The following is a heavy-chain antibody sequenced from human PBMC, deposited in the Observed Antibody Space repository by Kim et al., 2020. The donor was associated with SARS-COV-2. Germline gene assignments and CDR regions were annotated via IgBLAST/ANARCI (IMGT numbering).Heavy chain of an antibody. CDR3: AGSGYSYGLDYYGMDV. Sequence: LKSRSTISVDTSKNQFSLKLSSVTAADTAVYYCAGSGYSYGLDYYGMDVWGQGTTVTVSS. D-gene: IGHD5-18*01. V-gene: IGHV4-30-2*04. J-gene: IGHJ6*02.